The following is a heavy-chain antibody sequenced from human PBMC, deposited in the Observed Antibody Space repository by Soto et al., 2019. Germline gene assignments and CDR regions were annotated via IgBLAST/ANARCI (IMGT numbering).Heavy chain of an antibody. Sequence: GGSMRLCCAASGFNFSGHAMSWVRKAKGKGLEWVSAISGSGGSTYYADSVKGRFTISRDNSKNTLYLQMNSLRAEDTAVYYYAKLTNRITMVRGVIGIDYWGQGTLVSVSS. CDR1: GFNFSGHA. D-gene: IGHD3-10*01. J-gene: IGHJ4*02. V-gene: IGHV3-23*01. CDR3: AKLTNRITMVRGVIGIDY. CDR2: ISGSGGST.